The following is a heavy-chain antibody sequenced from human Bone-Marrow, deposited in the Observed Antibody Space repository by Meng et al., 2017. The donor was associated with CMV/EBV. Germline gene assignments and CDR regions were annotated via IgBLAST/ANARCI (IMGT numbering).Heavy chain of an antibody. Sequence: ASVKVSCKASGYTFTGYYMHWVRQAPGQGLEWMGWINPNSGGTNYAQKFQGRVTMTRDTSISTAYMELSRLRSDDTAVYYCARDAVVPAATKTNWFDPWGQGNLVTVSS. CDR3: ARDAVVPAATKTNWFDP. CDR1: GYTFTGYY. CDR2: INPNSGGT. V-gene: IGHV1-2*02. D-gene: IGHD2-2*01. J-gene: IGHJ5*02.